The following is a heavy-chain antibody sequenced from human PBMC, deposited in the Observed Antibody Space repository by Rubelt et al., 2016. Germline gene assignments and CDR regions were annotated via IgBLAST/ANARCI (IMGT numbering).Heavy chain of an antibody. CDR3: ARDSGGLEDYFDY. D-gene: IGHD3-16*01. Sequence: PGGSLRLSCEASGFSFNTYKMNWVRQAPGKGLEWVSSIYTDGTYIYYADSVKGRFTISRDNGKNSLYLQMNSLRAEDTAVYYCARDSGGLEDYFDYWGQGTLVTVSS. CDR2: IYTDGTYI. CDR1: GFSFNTYK. V-gene: IGHV3-21*04. J-gene: IGHJ4*02.